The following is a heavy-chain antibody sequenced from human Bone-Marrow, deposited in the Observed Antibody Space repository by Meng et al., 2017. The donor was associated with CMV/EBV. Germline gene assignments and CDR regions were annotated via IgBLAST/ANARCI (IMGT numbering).Heavy chain of an antibody. CDR3: ARGRICSSTSCHREYFQH. V-gene: IGHV4-34*01. Sequence: GSLRLSCAVYGGSFSGYYWSWIRQPPGKGLEWIGEINHSGSTNYNPSLKSRVTISVDTSKNQFSLKLSSVTAADTAVYYCARGRICSSTSCHREYFQHWGQGTLVTVSS. J-gene: IGHJ1*01. CDR2: INHSGST. D-gene: IGHD2-2*01. CDR1: GGSFSGYY.